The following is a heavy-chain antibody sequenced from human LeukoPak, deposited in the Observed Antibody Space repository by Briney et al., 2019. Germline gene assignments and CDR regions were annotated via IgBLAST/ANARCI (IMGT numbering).Heavy chain of an antibody. CDR2: IYPGDSDI. V-gene: IGHV5-51*01. CDR3: ARHFGYTGYDGDY. D-gene: IGHD5-12*01. J-gene: IGHJ4*02. Sequence: GESLKISCKGSGYSFTNYWIAWVRQMPGKGLEWMGIIYPGDSDIRYGPSFQGQVTISADKSISTAYLQWSSLKASDTAMYYCARHFGYTGYDGDYWGQGTLVTVSS. CDR1: GYSFTNYW.